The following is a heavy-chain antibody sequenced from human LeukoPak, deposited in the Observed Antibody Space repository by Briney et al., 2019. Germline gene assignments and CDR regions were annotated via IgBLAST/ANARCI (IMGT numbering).Heavy chain of an antibody. CDR1: GSTFSSYS. CDR3: ARGSRASNYVGDY. CDR2: ISSGSGYI. J-gene: IGHJ4*02. Sequence: GGSLRLSCVDSGSTFSSYSMTWVRQAPGKGLEWVSSISSGSGYIYYADSVKGRFTISRDNAKNSLYLQMNSLRAEDTAVYYCARGSRASNYVGDYWGQGTLVTVSA. D-gene: IGHD4-11*01. V-gene: IGHV3-21*01.